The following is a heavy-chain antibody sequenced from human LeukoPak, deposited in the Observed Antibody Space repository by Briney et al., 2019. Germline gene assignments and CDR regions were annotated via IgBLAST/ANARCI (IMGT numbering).Heavy chain of an antibody. CDR3: ARDGLHLGELSLIRTNWFDP. V-gene: IGHV1-2*02. J-gene: IGHJ5*02. Sequence: ASVKVSCKASGYTFTGYYMHWVRQAPGQGLEWMGWINPNSGGTNYAQKFQGRVTMTRDTSISTAYMELSRLRSDDTAVYYCARDGLHLGELSLIRTNWFDPWGQGTLVTVSS. CDR2: INPNSGGT. D-gene: IGHD3-16*02. CDR1: GYTFTGYY.